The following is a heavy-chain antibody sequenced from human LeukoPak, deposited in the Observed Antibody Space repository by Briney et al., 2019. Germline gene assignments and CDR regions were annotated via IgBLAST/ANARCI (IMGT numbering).Heavy chain of an antibody. J-gene: IGHJ6*02. Sequence: GGSLRLSCAASGFTFSSYGMHWVRQAPGKGLEWVSVIYSGGSTYYADSVKGRFTISRDNSKNTLYLQMNSLRAEDTAVYYCAREGEYSSSLGGYYGMDVWGQGTTVTVSS. V-gene: IGHV3-66*01. D-gene: IGHD6-13*01. CDR3: AREGEYSSSLGGYYGMDV. CDR2: IYSGGST. CDR1: GFTFSSYG.